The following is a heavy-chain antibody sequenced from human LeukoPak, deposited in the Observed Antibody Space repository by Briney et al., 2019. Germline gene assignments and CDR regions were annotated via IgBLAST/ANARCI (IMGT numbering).Heavy chain of an antibody. J-gene: IGHJ4*02. CDR3: ARGAVRFGDY. CDR2: MNPNSGNT. Sequence: ASVKVSCKASGYTFTSYDINWVRQATGQGLEWMGWMNPNSGNTGYAQKFQGRVTMTRDTSTSTAYMELSGLRLDDTAVYYCARGAVRFGDYWGQGTLVTVSA. CDR1: GYTFTSYD. V-gene: IGHV1-8*02. D-gene: IGHD3-16*01.